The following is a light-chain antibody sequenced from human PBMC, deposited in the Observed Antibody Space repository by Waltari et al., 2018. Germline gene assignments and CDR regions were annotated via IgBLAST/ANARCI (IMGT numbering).Light chain of an antibody. J-gene: IGLJ2*01. V-gene: IGLV2-14*01. CDR3: SSYTRTSAVV. CDR1: SSDIGGYKY. CDR2: DVS. Sequence: QSALTQPASVSGSPGQSITISCTGTSSDIGGYKYVSWYQQHPGKPPKLLIYDVSDRPSGASNRFSGSKSGNTASLTISGLQPEDEADYYCSSYTRTSAVVFGGGTKLTVL.